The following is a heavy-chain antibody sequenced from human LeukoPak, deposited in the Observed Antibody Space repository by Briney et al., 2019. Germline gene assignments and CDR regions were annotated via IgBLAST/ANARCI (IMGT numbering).Heavy chain of an antibody. D-gene: IGHD4-17*01. J-gene: IGHJ5*02. CDR3: ARENGDDYGDYGYLDP. Sequence: SDTLSLTCAVSGYSISSSNWWGWIRQPPGKGLEWIGYIYYSGSTNYNPSLKSRVTMSVDTSKNQFSLKLSSVTALDTAVYYCARENGDDYGDYGYLDPWGQGTLVTVSS. CDR2: IYYSGST. CDR1: GYSISSSNW. V-gene: IGHV4-28*06.